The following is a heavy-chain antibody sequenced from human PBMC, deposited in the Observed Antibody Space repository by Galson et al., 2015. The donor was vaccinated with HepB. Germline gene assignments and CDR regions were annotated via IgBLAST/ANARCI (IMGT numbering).Heavy chain of an antibody. CDR3: ARSTGDYQLLSFDY. CDR1: GGSISSYY. D-gene: IGHD2-2*01. V-gene: IGHV4-59*01. J-gene: IGHJ4*02. Sequence: SETLSLTCTVSGGSISSYYWSWIRQPPGKGLEWIGYIYYSGSTNYNPSLKSRVTISVDTSKNQFSLKLSSVTAADTAVYYCARSTGDYQLLSFDYWGQGTLVTVSS. CDR2: IYYSGST.